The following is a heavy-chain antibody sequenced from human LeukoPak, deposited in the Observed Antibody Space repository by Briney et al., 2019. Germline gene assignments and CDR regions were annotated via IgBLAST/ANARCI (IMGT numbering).Heavy chain of an antibody. D-gene: IGHD6-13*01. CDR1: GGSISRYT. Sequence: PSETLSLTCTVSGGSISRYTRSWIRQPPGKGLEWVGAIYYSGSANYNPSLKSRVTISVYTSKIQFSLKLTSVTAANTAVYYCARLASSSWPYYYCYYGRDVWGQGTTVTVSS. CDR2: IYYSGSA. V-gene: IGHV4-59*12. J-gene: IGHJ6*02. CDR3: ARLASSSWPYYYCYYGRDV.